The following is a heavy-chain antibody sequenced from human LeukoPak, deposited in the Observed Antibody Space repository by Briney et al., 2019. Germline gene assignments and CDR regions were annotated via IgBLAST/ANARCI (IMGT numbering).Heavy chain of an antibody. V-gene: IGHV3-48*04. J-gene: IGHJ4*02. Sequence: PGGTLRLSCATSGFIFSHYGMNWVRQAPGKGLEWVSYISSSGTTIYYADSVKGRFTISRDNAKNSLYLQMNSLRAEDTAVYYCARVGFNYYGSGSQFDYWGQGTLVTVSS. CDR2: ISSSGTTI. CDR3: ARVGFNYYGSGSQFDY. CDR1: GFIFSHYG. D-gene: IGHD3-10*01.